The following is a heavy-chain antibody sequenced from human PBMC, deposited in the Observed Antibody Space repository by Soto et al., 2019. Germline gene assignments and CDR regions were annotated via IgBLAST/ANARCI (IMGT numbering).Heavy chain of an antibody. CDR3: ARGKRKELATAYDY. D-gene: IGHD5-12*01. J-gene: IGHJ4*02. V-gene: IGHV1-69*13. Sequence: ASVKVSCKGSGGKFSSYAISWGRQAPGQGLEWMGGIIPIFGTANYAQKFQGRVTITADESTSTAYMELSSLRSEDTAVYYCARGKRKELATAYDYWGQGTLVTVSS. CDR2: IIPIFGTA. CDR1: GGKFSSYA.